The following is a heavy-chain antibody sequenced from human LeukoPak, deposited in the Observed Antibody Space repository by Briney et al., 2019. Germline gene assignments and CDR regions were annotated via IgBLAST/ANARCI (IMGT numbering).Heavy chain of an antibody. D-gene: IGHD5-24*01. J-gene: IGHJ4*02. CDR1: GFTFSTYW. CDR3: GRDTGDGYNSYFDY. CDR2: ISSDGSRT. V-gene: IGHV3-74*01. Sequence: PGGSLRLSCAASGFTFSTYWIHWLRQTPEKGLVWVSRISSDGSRTTYADSVKSRFTISRDNAKNTVYLQMNSLRAEDTAVYYCGRDTGDGYNSYFDYWAQRTMVTVSA.